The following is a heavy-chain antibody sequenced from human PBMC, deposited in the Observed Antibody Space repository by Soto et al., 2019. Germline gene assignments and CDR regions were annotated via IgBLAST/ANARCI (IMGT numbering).Heavy chain of an antibody. D-gene: IGHD1-26*01. CDR2: INHSGST. Sequence: PSETLSLTCAVYGGSFSGYYWSWIRQPPGRGLEWIGEINHSGSTNYNPSLKSRVTISVDTSKNQFSLKLSSVTAADTAVYYCAGGATGMDVWVQGTTVTVSS. V-gene: IGHV4-34*01. CDR3: AGGATGMDV. J-gene: IGHJ6*02. CDR1: GGSFSGYY.